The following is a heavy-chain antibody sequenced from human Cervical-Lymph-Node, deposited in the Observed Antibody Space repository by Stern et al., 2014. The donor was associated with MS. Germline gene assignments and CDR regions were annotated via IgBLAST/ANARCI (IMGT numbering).Heavy chain of an antibody. D-gene: IGHD3-22*01. V-gene: IGHV3-30*01. CDR3: ARVGSLVVAPSRY. CDR1: GFTFSSYA. Sequence: QVQLGQSGGGVVQPGRSLRLSCAASGFTFSSYAMHWVRQAPGKGLEWVAVISYDGSNKYYADSVKGRFTISRDNSKNTLYLQMNSLRAEDTAVYYCARVGSLVVAPSRYWGQGTLVTVSS. CDR2: ISYDGSNK. J-gene: IGHJ4*02.